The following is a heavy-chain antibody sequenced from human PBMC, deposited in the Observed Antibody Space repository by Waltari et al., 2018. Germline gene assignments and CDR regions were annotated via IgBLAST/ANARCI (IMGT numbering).Heavy chain of an antibody. CDR1: GYSFTSYW. Sequence: EVQLVQSGAEVTKPGESLKISCKGSGYSFTSYWIGLVRQMPGKGLEWMGIIYPGDSDTRYSPSFQGQVTISADKSISTAYLQWSSLKASDTAMYYCASHSIVVNDAFDIWGQGTMVTVSS. V-gene: IGHV5-51*01. CDR3: ASHSIVVNDAFDI. J-gene: IGHJ3*02. CDR2: IYPGDSDT. D-gene: IGHD2-21*01.